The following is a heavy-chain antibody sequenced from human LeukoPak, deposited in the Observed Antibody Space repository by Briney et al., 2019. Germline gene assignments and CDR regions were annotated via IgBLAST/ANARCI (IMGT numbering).Heavy chain of an antibody. CDR1: GGSFSGYY. J-gene: IGHJ6*03. CDR3: ARTATEGEKDFWSGLLDYYYYYYMDV. V-gene: IGHV4-34*01. CDR2: INHSGST. D-gene: IGHD3-3*01. Sequence: PSETLSLTCAVYGGSFSGYYWSWIRQPPGKGLEWIGEINHSGSTNYNPSLKSRVTISVDTSKNQFSLKLSSVTAADTAVYYCARTATEGEKDFWSGLLDYYYYYYMDVWGKGTTVTASS.